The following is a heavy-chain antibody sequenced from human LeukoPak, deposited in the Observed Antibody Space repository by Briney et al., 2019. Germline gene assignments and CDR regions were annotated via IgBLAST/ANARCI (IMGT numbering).Heavy chain of an antibody. J-gene: IGHJ4*02. Sequence: ASVKVSCKASGYTCTSYGISWVRQAPGQGLEWMGWISAYNGNTNYAQKLQGRVTMTTDTSTSTAYMELRSLRSDDTAVYYCARVDTAMGYFDYWGQGTLVTVSS. CDR3: ARVDTAMGYFDY. D-gene: IGHD5-18*01. V-gene: IGHV1-18*01. CDR2: ISAYNGNT. CDR1: GYTCTSYG.